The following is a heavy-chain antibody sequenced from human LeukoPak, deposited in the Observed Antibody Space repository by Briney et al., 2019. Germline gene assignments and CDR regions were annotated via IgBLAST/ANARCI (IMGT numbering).Heavy chain of an antibody. CDR1: GGTFSSYA. D-gene: IGHD5-18*01. V-gene: IGHV1-69*05. CDR2: IIPIFGTA. J-gene: IGHJ4*02. CDR3: ARDSGYSYGYLPPDY. Sequence: ASVKVSCKASGGTFSSYAISWVRQAPGQGLEWMGGIIPIFGTANYAQKLQGRVTMTTDTSTSTAYMELRSLRSDDTAVYYCARDSGYSYGYLPPDYWGQGTLVTVSS.